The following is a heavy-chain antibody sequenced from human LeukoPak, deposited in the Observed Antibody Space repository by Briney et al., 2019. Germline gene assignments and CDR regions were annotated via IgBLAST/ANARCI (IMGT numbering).Heavy chain of an antibody. D-gene: IGHD4-11*01. J-gene: IGHJ3*02. V-gene: IGHV1-2*06. Sequence: ASVKVSCKNPGYSIAGYYIHWVRQAPGQGLEWMGRLIPNYRDTNFAQRFQGRVTMTRDTTITTAFMEVNNLRSDDTAIYYCARGAYDYDAFDIWGQGTLVTVSS. CDR3: ARGAYDYDAFDI. CDR1: GYSIAGYY. CDR2: LIPNYRDT.